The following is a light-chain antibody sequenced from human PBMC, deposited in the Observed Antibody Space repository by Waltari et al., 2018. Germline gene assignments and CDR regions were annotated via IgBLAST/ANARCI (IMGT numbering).Light chain of an antibody. CDR2: KAS. J-gene: IGKJ2*01. Sequence: DIQLTQYPSTLSASAGDRVIITCRASQSISSYLAWYRQQPGKAPRLLIYKASSLESGVPARFSGSGSGTEFTLTISSLQPDDFATYYCQQYNTYSTFGQGTKLEIK. V-gene: IGKV1-5*03. CDR3: QQYNTYST. CDR1: QSISSY.